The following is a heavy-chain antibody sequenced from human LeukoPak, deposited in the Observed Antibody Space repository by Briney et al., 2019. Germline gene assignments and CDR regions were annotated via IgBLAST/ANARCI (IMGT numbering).Heavy chain of an antibody. V-gene: IGHV1-18*01. CDR3: ARVPRRSYGSGTGGFDP. CDR1: GYTFTSYG. Sequence: ASVKVSCKASGYTFTSYGISWVRQAPGQGLEWMGWISAYNGNINYAQKLQGRVTMTTDTSTSTAYMELRSLRSDDTAVYYCARVPRRSYGSGTGGFDPWGQGTLVTVSS. J-gene: IGHJ5*02. D-gene: IGHD3-10*01. CDR2: ISAYNGNI.